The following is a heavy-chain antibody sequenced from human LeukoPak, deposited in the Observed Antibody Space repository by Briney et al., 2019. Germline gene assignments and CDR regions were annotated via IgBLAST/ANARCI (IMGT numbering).Heavy chain of an antibody. V-gene: IGHV5-51*01. D-gene: IGHD1-1*01. J-gene: IGHJ5*02. CDR2: IYPGDSDT. CDR3: ARRAYKVQTQGNWFDP. Sequence: GESLKISCKGSGYSFTSYWIGWVRQMPGKGLEWMGIIYPGDSDTRYSPSFQGRVTISADKSISTAYLQWSSLKASDTAMYYCARRAYKVQTQGNWFDPWGQGTLVTVSS. CDR1: GYSFTSYW.